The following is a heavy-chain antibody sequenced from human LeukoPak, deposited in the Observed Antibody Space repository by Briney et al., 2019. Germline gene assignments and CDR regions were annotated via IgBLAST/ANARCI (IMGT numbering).Heavy chain of an antibody. CDR1: GGSISSSSHF. Sequence: SETLSLTCIASGGSISSSSHFWGWIRQPPGKGLEWIGSIYYLGRTYYNPSLKSRVTISVDTSKNQFSLKLSSVTAADTAVYYCARGPIGYSYSHWFDPWGQGTLVTVSS. CDR3: ARGPIGYSYSHWFDP. V-gene: IGHV4-39*07. J-gene: IGHJ5*02. D-gene: IGHD5-18*01. CDR2: IYYLGRT.